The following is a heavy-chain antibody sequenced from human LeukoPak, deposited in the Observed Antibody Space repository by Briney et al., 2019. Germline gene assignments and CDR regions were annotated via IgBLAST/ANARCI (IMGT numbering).Heavy chain of an antibody. Sequence: GSLRLSCAASGFTFSSYAMTWVRKPPGKGLEGVSSITGSAANTYYADSVKGRFTISRDNSKNTLYLQMNSLRAEDTAVYYCAKRYSGTSGLYNFDYWGQGTLVTVSS. CDR3: AKRYSGTSGLYNFDY. CDR2: ITGSAANT. V-gene: IGHV3-23*01. J-gene: IGHJ4*02. CDR1: GFTFSSYA. D-gene: IGHD1-26*01.